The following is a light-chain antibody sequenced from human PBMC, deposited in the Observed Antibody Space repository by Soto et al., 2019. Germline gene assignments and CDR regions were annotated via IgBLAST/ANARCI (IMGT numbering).Light chain of an antibody. CDR2: AAS. J-gene: IGKJ1*01. CDR1: QSISSS. Sequence: DIQVTQSRSSLSASVGGRVTITCLAIQSISSSLNWYQQKAGKAPKLLIYAASSLQSGVPSRFSGSGSGTDFTLTISSLQPEDFESYYCQQSYSNPQTFGQGTKVDIK. CDR3: QQSYSNPQT. V-gene: IGKV1-39*01.